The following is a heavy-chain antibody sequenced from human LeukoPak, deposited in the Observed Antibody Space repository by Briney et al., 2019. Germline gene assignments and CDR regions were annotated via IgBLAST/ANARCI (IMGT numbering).Heavy chain of an antibody. J-gene: IGHJ4*02. D-gene: IGHD1-26*01. Sequence: PSETLSLTCIVSGGSISSYYWSWIRQPPGKGLEWIGYIYYTGSTNYNPSLKSRVTISVDTSKNQFSLKLSSVTAADTAVYYCARGSSGSYYGFDYWGQGTLVTVSS. CDR3: ARGSSGSYYGFDY. CDR2: IYYTGST. V-gene: IGHV4-59*01. CDR1: GGSISSYY.